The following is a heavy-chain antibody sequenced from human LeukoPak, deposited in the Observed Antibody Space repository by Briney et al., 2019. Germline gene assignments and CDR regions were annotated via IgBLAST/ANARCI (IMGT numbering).Heavy chain of an antibody. Sequence: ASVKVSCKASGYTFTSYAMNWVRQAPGQGLEWMGWINTNTGNPTYAQGFTGRFVFSLDTSVSTAYLQISSLKAEDTAVYYCARDRDLWFGELQPTRNWFDEGFDPWGQGTLVTVSS. D-gene: IGHD3-10*01. CDR3: ARDRDLWFGELQPTRNWFDEGFDP. V-gene: IGHV7-4-1*02. CDR1: GYTFTSYA. J-gene: IGHJ5*02. CDR2: INTNTGNP.